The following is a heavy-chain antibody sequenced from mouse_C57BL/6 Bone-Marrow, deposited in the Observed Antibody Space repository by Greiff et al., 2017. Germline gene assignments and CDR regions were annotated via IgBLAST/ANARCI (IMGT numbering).Heavy chain of an antibody. V-gene: IGHV1-55*01. Sequence: QVQLQQPGAELVKPGASVKMSCKASGYTFTSYWITWVKQRPGQGLEWIGDIYPGSGSTNYNEKFKSKATLTVATSSSTAYMQLSSLTSEDSAVYYCARPGTGYWGQGTTLTVSA. D-gene: IGHD4-1*01. CDR1: GYTFTSYW. CDR2: IYPGSGST. J-gene: IGHJ2*01. CDR3: ARPGTGY.